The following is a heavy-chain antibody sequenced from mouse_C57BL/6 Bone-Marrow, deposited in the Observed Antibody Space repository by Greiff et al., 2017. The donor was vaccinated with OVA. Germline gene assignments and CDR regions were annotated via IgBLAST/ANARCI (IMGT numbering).Heavy chain of an antibody. CDR1: GFSLTSYG. Sequence: VHLVESGPGLVQPSQSLSITCTVSGFSLTSYGVHWVRQSPGKGLEWLGVIWSGGSTDYNAAFISRLSISKDNSKSQVFFKMNSLQADDTAIYYCARNVYYYGSSFYYYAMDYWGQGTSVTVSS. D-gene: IGHD1-1*01. CDR2: IWSGGST. V-gene: IGHV2-2*01. J-gene: IGHJ4*01. CDR3: ARNVYYYGSSFYYYAMDY.